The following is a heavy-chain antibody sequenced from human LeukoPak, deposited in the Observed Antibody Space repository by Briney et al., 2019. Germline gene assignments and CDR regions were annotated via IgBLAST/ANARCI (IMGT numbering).Heavy chain of an antibody. Sequence: GGSLRLSCAASGFTFSSYGMSWVRQAPGKGLEWVSGLSSTGETTYYADSVKGRFTISRDNSKNTVHLQMNSLRAEDTAMYYCARRAGDYSHPYDYWGQGTLVTVSS. D-gene: IGHD3-22*01. CDR1: GFTFSSYG. CDR3: ARRAGDYSHPYDY. CDR2: LSSTGETT. V-gene: IGHV3-23*01. J-gene: IGHJ4*02.